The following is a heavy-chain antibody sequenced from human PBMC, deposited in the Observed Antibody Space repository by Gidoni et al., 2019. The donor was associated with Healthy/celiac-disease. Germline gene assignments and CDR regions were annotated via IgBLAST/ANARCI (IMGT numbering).Heavy chain of an antibody. J-gene: IGHJ3*02. V-gene: IGHV3-9*01. CDR3: AKDFNSYGLRDAFDI. D-gene: IGHD5-18*01. Sequence: EVQLVESGGGLVQPGRSLRLSCAASGFTFDDYAMHWVRQAPGKGLEWVSGISWNSGSIGYADPVKGRFTISRDNAKNSLYLQMNSLRAEDTALYYCAKDFNSYGLRDAFDIWGQGTMVTVSS. CDR1: GFTFDDYA. CDR2: ISWNSGSI.